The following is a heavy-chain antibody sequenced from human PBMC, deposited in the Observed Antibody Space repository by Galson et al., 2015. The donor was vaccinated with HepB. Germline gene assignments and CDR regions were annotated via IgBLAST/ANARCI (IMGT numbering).Heavy chain of an antibody. CDR3: ARVSNSGYFASDL. J-gene: IGHJ5*02. CDR1: GFTFSDYY. CDR2: IGSSSSTM. D-gene: IGHD3-22*01. Sequence: SLRLSCAASGFTFSDYYMSWIRQAPGKGLEWVSYIGSSSSTMSHADSVKGRFTISRDNTKKSLYLQMDSLRDEDTAVYYCARVSNSGYFASDLWGQGTLVTVSS. V-gene: IGHV3-11*04.